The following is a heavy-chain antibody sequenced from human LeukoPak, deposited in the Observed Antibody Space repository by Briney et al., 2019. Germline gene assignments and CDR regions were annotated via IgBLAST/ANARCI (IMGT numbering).Heavy chain of an antibody. CDR1: GYTLTELS. D-gene: IGHD6-13*01. CDR2: FDPEDGET. CDR3: ATDGRYLAAAGTWPLYY. V-gene: IGHV1-24*01. J-gene: IGHJ4*02. Sequence: ASVKVSCKVSGYTLTELSMHWVRQAPGKGLEWMGGFDPEDGETIYAQKFQGRVTMTEDTSTDTAYMELSSLRSEDTAVYYCATDGRYLAAAGTWPLYYWGQGTLVTVSS.